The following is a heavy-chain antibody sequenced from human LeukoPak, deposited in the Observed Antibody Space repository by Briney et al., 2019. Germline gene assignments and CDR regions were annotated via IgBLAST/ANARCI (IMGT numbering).Heavy chain of an antibody. Sequence: GRSLGLSCAASKFTFSHYGMHWVRQAPGKGLEWVAVICNDGSSQYYADSVKGRFTVSRDNSQKTLYLQMNSLRPEDTAVYYCAKDAERGFDYSNSLEKWGQGTLVTVSS. CDR3: AKDAERGFDYSNSLEK. D-gene: IGHD4-11*01. CDR2: ICNDGSSQ. CDR1: KFTFSHYG. V-gene: IGHV3-33*06. J-gene: IGHJ4*02.